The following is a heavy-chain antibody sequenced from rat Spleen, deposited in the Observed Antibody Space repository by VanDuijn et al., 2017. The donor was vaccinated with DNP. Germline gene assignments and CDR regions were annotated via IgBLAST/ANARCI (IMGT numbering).Heavy chain of an antibody. V-gene: IGHV3-1*01. CDR3: AREGAALDY. CDR2: ISYSGST. CDR1: GYSITSNY. J-gene: IGHJ2*01. D-gene: IGHD1-2*01. Sequence: EVQLQESGPGLVKPSQSLSLTCSVTGYSITSNYWGWIRKFPGNKMEWMGYISYSGSTRYNPSLKSRISITRDTSENQFFLHLNSVTTEDTATYYCAREGAALDYWGQGVMVTVSS.